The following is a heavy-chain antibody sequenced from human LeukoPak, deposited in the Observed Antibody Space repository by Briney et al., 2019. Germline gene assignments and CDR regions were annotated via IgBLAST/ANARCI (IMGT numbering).Heavy chain of an antibody. CDR3: ARQGAGASYYDPTGLPRGAFDS. J-gene: IGHJ3*02. Sequence: GESLKISCRASGYIFTNYWIAWVRWVPGEGLQWMGIILPGDSDTRYSPSFRGQGTISADTSTRTAYLQWTSLRASDSAIYYCARQGAGASYYDPTGLPRGAFDSWGQGTTVTVSS. V-gene: IGHV5-51*01. CDR1: GYIFTNYW. D-gene: IGHD3-22*01. CDR2: ILPGDSDT.